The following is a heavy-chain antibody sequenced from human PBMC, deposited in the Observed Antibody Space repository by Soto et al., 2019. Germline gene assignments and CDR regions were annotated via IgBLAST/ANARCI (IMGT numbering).Heavy chain of an antibody. J-gene: IGHJ4*02. D-gene: IGHD3-10*01. V-gene: IGHV3-33*08. Sequence: QVQLVEAGGGVVQPGRSLRISCAASGFNFSSYGMHWVRQAPGKGLEWVTVIWNDGSNKYYADSVKGRFTVSRDNSKHTLYLQMDSLRAEDTALYYCARVRDHYGSGSRGFFDYWGQGTRVSVSS. CDR2: IWNDGSNK. CDR1: GFNFSSYG. CDR3: ARVRDHYGSGSRGFFDY.